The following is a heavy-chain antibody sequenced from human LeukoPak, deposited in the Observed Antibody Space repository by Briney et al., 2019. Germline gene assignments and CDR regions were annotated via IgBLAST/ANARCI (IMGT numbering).Heavy chain of an antibody. V-gene: IGHV4-59*01. CDR1: GGSISYYY. D-gene: IGHD4-17*01. CDR3: AREDSQTTVPEGMDV. CDR2: IYYSGTT. J-gene: IGHJ6*02. Sequence: TSETLSLTCTVSGGSISYYYWSWIRQSPGKGLEWIGYIYYSGTTNYNPSLKSRVTISVDTSKNQFSLQLRSVTAADTAVYYCAREDSQTTVPEGMDVWGQGTTVTVSS.